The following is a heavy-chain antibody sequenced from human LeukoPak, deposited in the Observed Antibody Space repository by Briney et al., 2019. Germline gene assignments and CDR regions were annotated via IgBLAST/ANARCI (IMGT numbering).Heavy chain of an antibody. D-gene: IGHD5-18*01. V-gene: IGHV3-74*01. Sequence: GGSLRLSCAASGFTFSNYWMHWVRQAPGKGLVWVSRLNSDGGSTSYADSVKGRFTISRDNAKNTLYLQMNSLRAEDTAVYYCTRRGYNYGSDYWGQGTLVTVSS. CDR2: LNSDGGST. CDR1: GFTFSNYW. J-gene: IGHJ4*02. CDR3: TRRGYNYGSDY.